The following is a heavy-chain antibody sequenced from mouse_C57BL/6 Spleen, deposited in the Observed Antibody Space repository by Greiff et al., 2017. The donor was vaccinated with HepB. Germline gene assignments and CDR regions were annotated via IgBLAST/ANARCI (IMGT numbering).Heavy chain of an antibody. CDR3: ARSLSITTAERYFDV. CDR1: GYAFSSSW. Sequence: QVQLKESGPELVKPGASVKISCKASGYAFSSSWMNWVKQRPGKGLEWIGRIYPGDGDTNYNGKFKGKATLTADKSSSTAYMQLSSLTSEDSAVYFCARSLSITTAERYFDVWGTGTTVTVSS. CDR2: IYPGDGDT. D-gene: IGHD1-1*01. V-gene: IGHV1-82*01. J-gene: IGHJ1*03.